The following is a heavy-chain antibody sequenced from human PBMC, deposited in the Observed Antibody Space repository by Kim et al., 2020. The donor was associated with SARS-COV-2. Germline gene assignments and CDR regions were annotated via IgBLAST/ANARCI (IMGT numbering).Heavy chain of an antibody. Sequence: SETLSLTCTVSGGSISSYYWSWIRQPPGKGLEWIGYIYYSGSTNYNPSLKSRVTISVDTSKHQFSLKLSSVTAADTAVYYCARREQNTIFGVVIAPGAFDIWGQGTMVTVSS. D-gene: IGHD3-3*01. CDR2: IYYSGST. J-gene: IGHJ3*02. CDR3: ARREQNTIFGVVIAPGAFDI. CDR1: GGSISSYY. V-gene: IGHV4-59*01.